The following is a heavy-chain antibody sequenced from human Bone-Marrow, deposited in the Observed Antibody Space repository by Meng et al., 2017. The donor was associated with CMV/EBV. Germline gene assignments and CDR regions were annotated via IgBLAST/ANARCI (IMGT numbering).Heavy chain of an antibody. J-gene: IGHJ6*02. CDR1: GFTFSSYS. CDR2: ISSSSSYI. V-gene: IGHV3-21*01. Sequence: GESLKISCAASGFTFSSYSMNWVRQAPGKGLEWVSSISSSSSYIYYADSVKGRFTISRDNAKNSLYLQMNSLRAEDTAVYYCAKDTYSSSTHGLDVWGQGTTVTVSS. D-gene: IGHD6-6*01. CDR3: AKDTYSSSTHGLDV.